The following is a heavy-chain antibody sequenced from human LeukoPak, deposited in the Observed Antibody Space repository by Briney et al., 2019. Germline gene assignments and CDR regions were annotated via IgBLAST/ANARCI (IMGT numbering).Heavy chain of an antibody. Sequence: SETLSLTCTVSGGSISSYYWSWIRQPPGKGLEWIGYIYYSGSTNYNPSLKSRVSISVDTSKHRFSLKLSSVTAADTAVYYCARDQDYYDSSGYNPFDYWGQGTLVTVSS. V-gene: IGHV4-59*12. D-gene: IGHD3-22*01. CDR2: IYYSGST. CDR3: ARDQDYYDSSGYNPFDY. CDR1: GGSISSYY. J-gene: IGHJ4*02.